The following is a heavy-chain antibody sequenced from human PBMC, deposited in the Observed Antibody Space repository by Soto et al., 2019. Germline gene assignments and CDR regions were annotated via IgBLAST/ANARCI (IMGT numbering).Heavy chain of an antibody. J-gene: IGHJ6*02. CDR3: AKGDRYCGGDCHTSYYGMDV. Sequence: GGSLRLSCAASGFTVSSNYMSWVRQAPGKGLEWISIIYSAGNTYYADSVKGRFTISRDNSKNTLYLQMNSLGAEDTAVYYCAKGDRYCGGDCHTSYYGMDVWGQGTTVTVSS. CDR1: GFTVSSNY. CDR2: IYSAGNT. D-gene: IGHD2-21*02. V-gene: IGHV3-66*01.